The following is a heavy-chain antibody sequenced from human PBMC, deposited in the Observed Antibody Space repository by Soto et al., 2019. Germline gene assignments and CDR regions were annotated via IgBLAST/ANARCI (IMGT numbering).Heavy chain of an antibody. CDR2: VGSDGMHK. J-gene: IGHJ4*02. CDR3: ARDVIVDAPDYFHY. Sequence: QVQLVESGGGVVQPGRSLRLSCAASGFTFTNCAMHWVRQAPGKGLEWVAVVGSDGMHKYYGDFVKGRFTISRDTSENTVYLQRHRLTSEDTAVYYCARDVIVDAPDYFHYWGRGTLVTVSS. V-gene: IGHV3-30*01. CDR1: GFTFTNCA. D-gene: IGHD1-26*01.